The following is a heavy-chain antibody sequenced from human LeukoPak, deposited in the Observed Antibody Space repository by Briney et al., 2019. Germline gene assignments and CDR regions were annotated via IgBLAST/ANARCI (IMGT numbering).Heavy chain of an antibody. V-gene: IGHV1-2*02. CDR1: GYTFTGYY. J-gene: IGHJ6*02. Sequence: ASVKVSCKASGYTFTGYYMHWVRQAPGQGLEWMGWINPNSGGTNYAQKFQGRATMTRDTSISTAYMELSRLRSDDTAVYYCARDDSSGYPVGVWGQGTTVTVSS. CDR2: INPNSGGT. D-gene: IGHD3-22*01. CDR3: ARDDSSGYPVGV.